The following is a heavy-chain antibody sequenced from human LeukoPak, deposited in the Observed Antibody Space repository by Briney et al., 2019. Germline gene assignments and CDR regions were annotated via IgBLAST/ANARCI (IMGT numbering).Heavy chain of an antibody. CDR2: ISSSSSYI. CDR3: ARVTMYSSSWYPPYYFDY. V-gene: IGHV3-21*01. D-gene: IGHD6-13*01. J-gene: IGHJ4*02. CDR1: GFTFSSYA. Sequence: PGGSLRLSCAASGFTFSSYAMTWVRQAPGKGLEWVSSISSSSSYIYYADSVKGRFTISRDNAKNSLYLQMNSLRAEDTAVYYCARVTMYSSSWYPPYYFDYWGQGTLVTVSS.